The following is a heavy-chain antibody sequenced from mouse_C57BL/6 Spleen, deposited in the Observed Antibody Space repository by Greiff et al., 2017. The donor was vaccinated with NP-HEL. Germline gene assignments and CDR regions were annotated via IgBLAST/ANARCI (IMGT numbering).Heavy chain of an antibody. V-gene: IGHV14-4*01. Sequence: EVQLQQSGAELVRPGASVKLSCTASGFNIKDDYMHWVKQRPEQGLEWLGWIDPENGDTEYASKFQGKATITADTSSNTAYLQLSSLTSEDTAVYYCTTCYYGSNWFAYWGQGTLVTVST. D-gene: IGHD1-1*01. CDR1: GFNIKDDY. CDR2: IDPENGDT. J-gene: IGHJ3*01. CDR3: TTCYYGSNWFAY.